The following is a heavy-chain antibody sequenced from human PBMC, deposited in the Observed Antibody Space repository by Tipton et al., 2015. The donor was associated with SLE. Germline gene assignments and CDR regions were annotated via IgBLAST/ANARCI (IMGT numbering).Heavy chain of an antibody. J-gene: IGHJ4*02. CDR1: GGSFSGYY. Sequence: TLSLTCAVYGGSFSGYYWSWIRQPPGKGLEWIGESFQSGGTNYNPSLKSRVTISPDQSKNTFSLNLTSVTAADTAVYYCATLGYCTDGICYTGIDHWGQGALVTVSS. CDR3: ATLGYCTDGICYTGIDH. V-gene: IGHV4-34*12. D-gene: IGHD2-8*01. CDR2: SFQSGGT.